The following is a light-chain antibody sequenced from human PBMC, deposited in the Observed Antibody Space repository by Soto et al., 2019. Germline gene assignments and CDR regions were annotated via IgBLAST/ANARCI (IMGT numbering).Light chain of an antibody. V-gene: IGKV1-5*03. CDR3: QKYENYLCT. J-gene: IGKJ1*01. CDR2: KAS. CDR1: PKIESW. Sequence: DIQMTQVPSTLAASVGDRVTITCRASPKIESWVAWFQQKPGKAPKLLTYKASTLEVGVPSRFSGSGSGTEFTLSINSLQPYDVGTYYCQKYENYLCTVGQVTKLDIK.